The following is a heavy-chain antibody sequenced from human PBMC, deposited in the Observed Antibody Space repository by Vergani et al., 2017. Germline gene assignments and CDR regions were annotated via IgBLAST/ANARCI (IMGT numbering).Heavy chain of an antibody. D-gene: IGHD1-26*01. CDR1: GGTFSSYT. V-gene: IGHV1-69*02. CDR3: ARGSSYRSEGYYYYMDV. CDR2: IIPILGIA. Sequence: QVQLVQSGAEVKKPGSSVKVSCKASGGTFSSYTISWVRQAPGQGLEWMGRIIPILGIANYAQKVQGRVTITADKSTSTAYMELSSLRSEDTAVYYCARGSSYRSEGYYYYMDVWGKGTTVTVSS. J-gene: IGHJ6*03.